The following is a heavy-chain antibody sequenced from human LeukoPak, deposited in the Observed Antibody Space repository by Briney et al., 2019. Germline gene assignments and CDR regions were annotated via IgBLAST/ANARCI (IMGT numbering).Heavy chain of an antibody. V-gene: IGHV4-31*03. Sequence: SQTLSLTCTVSGGSISSGGYYWSWIRQHPGKGLEWIGYIYYSGSTYYNPSLKSRVTISVDTSKNQFSLKLSSVTAADTAVYYCVRVSVATAWAVFDYWGQGTLVTVSS. CDR2: IYYSGST. CDR1: GGSISSGGYY. D-gene: IGHD5-12*01. CDR3: VRVSVATAWAVFDY. J-gene: IGHJ4*02.